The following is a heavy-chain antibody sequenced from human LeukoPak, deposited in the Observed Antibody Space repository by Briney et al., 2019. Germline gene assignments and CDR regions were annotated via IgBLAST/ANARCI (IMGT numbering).Heavy chain of an antibody. D-gene: IGHD1-20*01. CDR2: IYSGGST. CDR1: GFTVSSNY. CDR3: ARDRRGNWNDISYYYYGMDA. V-gene: IGHV3-53*01. J-gene: IGHJ6*02. Sequence: GGSLRLSCAASGFTVSSNYMSWVRQAPGKGLEWVSVIYSGGSTYYADSVKGRFTISRDNSKNTLYLQMNSLRAEDTAVYYCARDRRGNWNDISYYYYGMDAWGQGTTVTVSS.